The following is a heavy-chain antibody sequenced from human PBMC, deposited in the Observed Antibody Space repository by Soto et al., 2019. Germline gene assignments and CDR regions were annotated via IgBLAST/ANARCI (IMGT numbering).Heavy chain of an antibody. CDR1: GYTFTSYA. CDR3: ASPLPLYSSSSDYYYGMDV. J-gene: IGHJ6*02. V-gene: IGHV1-3*01. CDR2: INAGNGNT. D-gene: IGHD6-6*01. Sequence: GASMKVSCKASGYTFTSYAMHWVRQAPGKRVEWMGWINAGNGNTKYSQKFQGRVTITRDTSASTAYMELSSLRSEDTAVYYCASPLPLYSSSSDYYYGMDVWGQGTRVTVSS.